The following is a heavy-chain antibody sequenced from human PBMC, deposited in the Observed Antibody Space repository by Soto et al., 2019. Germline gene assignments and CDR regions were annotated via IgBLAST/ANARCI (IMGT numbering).Heavy chain of an antibody. CDR1: GGTFSSYT. D-gene: IGHD4-17*01. V-gene: IGHV1-69*02. CDR2: IIPILGIA. Sequence: GASVKVSCKASGGTFSSYTISWVRQAPGQGLEWMGRIIPILGIANYAQKFQGRVTITADKSTSTAYMELSSLRSEDTAVYYCAIETTDYGDYVLYFQHWGQGTLVTVSS. CDR3: AIETTDYGDYVLYFQH. J-gene: IGHJ1*01.